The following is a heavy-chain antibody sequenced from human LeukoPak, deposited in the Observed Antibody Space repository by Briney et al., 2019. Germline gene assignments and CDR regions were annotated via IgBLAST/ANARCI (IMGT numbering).Heavy chain of an antibody. CDR3: ARGEMRYCSGGYCYDY. Sequence: SETLSLTCTVSGDSISSHYWSWIRQPPGKGLEWIGYIYDSGSTNYNPSLKSRVTISVDTSKNQFSLKLSSVTAADTAVYYCARGEMRYCSGGYCYDYCGQGTLVTVSS. D-gene: IGHD2-15*01. J-gene: IGHJ4*02. CDR1: GDSISSHY. CDR2: IYDSGST. V-gene: IGHV4-59*11.